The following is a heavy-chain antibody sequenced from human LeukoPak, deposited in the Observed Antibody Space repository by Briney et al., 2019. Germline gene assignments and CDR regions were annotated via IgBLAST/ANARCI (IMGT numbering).Heavy chain of an antibody. V-gene: IGHV3-74*01. D-gene: IGHD4-23*01. CDR2: INSDGAST. J-gene: IGHJ4*02. CDR1: GFTFSTYW. CDR3: ARVNYGGNSFSDY. Sequence: GWSLRLSCAASGFTFSTYWLHWVRQPPGKGLVLVSRINSDGASTNYAGSVEGRFTISRDNAKNTLYLQMNRLRAEDTAVYYCARVNYGGNSFSDYWGQGTLVTVSA.